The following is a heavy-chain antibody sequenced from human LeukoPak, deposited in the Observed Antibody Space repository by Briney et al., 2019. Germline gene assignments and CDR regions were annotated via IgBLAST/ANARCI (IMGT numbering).Heavy chain of an antibody. CDR1: GFTFSSYG. CDR2: ISYDGSNK. V-gene: IGHV3-30*18. Sequence: QPGRSLRLSCAASGFTFSSYGMHWVRQAPGKGLEWVAVISYDGSNKYYADSVKGRFTISRDNSKNTLYLQMNSLRAEDTAVYYCAKVGYFDWLSLIDYWGQGTLVTVSS. D-gene: IGHD3-9*01. CDR3: AKVGYFDWLSLIDY. J-gene: IGHJ4*02.